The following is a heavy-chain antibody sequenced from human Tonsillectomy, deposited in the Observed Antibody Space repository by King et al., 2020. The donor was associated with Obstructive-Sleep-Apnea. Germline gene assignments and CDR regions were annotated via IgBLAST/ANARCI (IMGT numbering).Heavy chain of an antibody. Sequence: VQLVESGGGVVQPGRSLRLSCAASGFTFSSYAMNWVRQAPGKGLEWVAVISYDGSNKYYADSVKGRFTISRDNSKNTLYLQMNSLRAEDTAVYYCAREAVAGFDYWGQGTLVTVSS. CDR2: ISYDGSNK. J-gene: IGHJ4*02. CDR1: GFTFSSYA. D-gene: IGHD6-19*01. CDR3: AREAVAGFDY. V-gene: IGHV3-30-3*01.